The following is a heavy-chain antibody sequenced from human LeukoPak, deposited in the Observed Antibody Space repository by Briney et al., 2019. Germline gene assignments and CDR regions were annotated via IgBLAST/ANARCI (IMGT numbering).Heavy chain of an antibody. D-gene: IGHD3-3*01. J-gene: IGHJ3*02. Sequence: SETLSLTCTVSGGSISSYYWSWIRQPAGKGLKWIGRIYTSGSTNYNPSLKSRVTMSVDTSKNQFSLKLSSVTAADTAVYYCAGRFLEWLPNAFDIWGQGTMVTVSS. CDR3: AGRFLEWLPNAFDI. CDR2: IYTSGST. V-gene: IGHV4-4*07. CDR1: GGSISSYY.